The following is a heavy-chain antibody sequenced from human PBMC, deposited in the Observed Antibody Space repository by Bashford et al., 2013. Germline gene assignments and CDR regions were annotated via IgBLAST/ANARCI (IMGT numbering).Heavy chain of an antibody. V-gene: IGHV3-15*01. D-gene: IGHD2-21*01. Sequence: GGSLRLSCAASGFTFSNAWMSWVRQAPGKGLEWVGRIKSKTDGGTTDYAAPVKGRFTISRDDSKNTLYLQMNSLKTEDTAVYYCTTAPLLWWPNLDPWGQGTLVTVSS. CDR1: GFTFSNAW. J-gene: IGHJ5*02. CDR3: TTAPLLWWPNLDP. CDR2: IKSKTDGGTT.